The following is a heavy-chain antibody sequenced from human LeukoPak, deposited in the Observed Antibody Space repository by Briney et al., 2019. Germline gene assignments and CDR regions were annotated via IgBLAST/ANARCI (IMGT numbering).Heavy chain of an antibody. CDR3: TRHLDGIAAYDY. D-gene: IGHD6-13*01. Sequence: PGGSLKLSCAASGFTFSGCAVHWVRQAPGKGLEWVGRIGSKAFNYATVYAASVEGRFTISRDDSKHTAFLQMYSLKTEDTAVCYCTRHLDGIAAYDYWGQGSLVTVSS. CDR1: GFTFSGCA. V-gene: IGHV3-73*01. J-gene: IGHJ4*02. CDR2: IGSKAFNYAT.